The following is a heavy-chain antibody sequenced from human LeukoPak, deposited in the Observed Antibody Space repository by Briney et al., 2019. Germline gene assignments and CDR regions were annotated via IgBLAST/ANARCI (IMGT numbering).Heavy chain of an antibody. CDR1: GFTFSNAW. CDR2: ISGSGGST. V-gene: IGHV3-23*01. Sequence: GGSLRLSCAASGFTFSNAWMTGVRQGPGKGLAWVSAISGSGGSTYYADSVKGRFTISRDNSKNTLYLQMNSLRAEDTAVYYCAKDSCSSTSCRGYFDYWGQGTLVTVSS. CDR3: AKDSCSSTSCRGYFDY. D-gene: IGHD2-2*01. J-gene: IGHJ4*02.